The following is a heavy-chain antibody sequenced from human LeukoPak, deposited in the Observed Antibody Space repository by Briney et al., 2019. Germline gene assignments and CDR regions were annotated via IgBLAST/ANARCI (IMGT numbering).Heavy chain of an antibody. J-gene: IGHJ4*02. V-gene: IGHV3-30*03. CDR1: GFTFSSYG. CDR2: ISYDGSNK. D-gene: IGHD3-10*01. Sequence: GRSLRLSCAASGFTFSSYGMHWVRQAPGKGLEWVAVISYDGSNKYYADSVKGRFTISRDNSKNTLYLQMNSLKDEDTAVYYCARDGSGRDFSLDYWGQGTLVTVSS. CDR3: ARDGSGRDFSLDY.